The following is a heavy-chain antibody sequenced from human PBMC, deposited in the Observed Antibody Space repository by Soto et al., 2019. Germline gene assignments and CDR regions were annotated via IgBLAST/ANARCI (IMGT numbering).Heavy chain of an antibody. CDR3: PKSSGPSGLSDYFAY. Sequence: HPGGSLRLSCAASGFTFSTYAMSWVRQAPGKGLEWVSSISGSGGNTYYADSVKGRFTISRDNSKNTLYLQMDSLRAEDTAVYYCPKSSGPSGLSDYFAYWGQGTLVTVSS. D-gene: IGHD3-22*01. J-gene: IGHJ4*02. CDR2: ISGSGGNT. CDR1: GFTFSTYA. V-gene: IGHV3-23*01.